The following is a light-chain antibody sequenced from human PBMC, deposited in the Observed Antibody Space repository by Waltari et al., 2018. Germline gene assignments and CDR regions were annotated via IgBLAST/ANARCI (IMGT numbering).Light chain of an antibody. J-gene: IGKJ4*01. CDR2: GAS. Sequence: EIVMTQSPATLSVSPGERATLSCGASQSVSSDLAWYQQKPGQAPRLLIYGASTRATGVPARFSGSGSGTEFTLTISRLQSEDFAVYYCQQYNDWPLTFGGGTKVEIK. CDR3: QQYNDWPLT. V-gene: IGKV3-15*01. CDR1: QSVSSD.